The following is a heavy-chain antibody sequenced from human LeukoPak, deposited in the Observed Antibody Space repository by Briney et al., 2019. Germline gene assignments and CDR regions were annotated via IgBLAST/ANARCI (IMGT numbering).Heavy chain of an antibody. CDR3: ARSIAARPPLPFDY. CDR1: GFTFSSYS. J-gene: IGHJ4*02. D-gene: IGHD6-6*01. CDR2: ISSSSSYI. Sequence: GGSLRLSCAASGFTFSSYSMNWVRQAPGKGLEWVSSISSSSSYIYYADSVKCRFTISRDNAKNSLYLQMNSLRAEDTAVYYCARSIAARPPLPFDYWGQGTLVTVSS. V-gene: IGHV3-21*01.